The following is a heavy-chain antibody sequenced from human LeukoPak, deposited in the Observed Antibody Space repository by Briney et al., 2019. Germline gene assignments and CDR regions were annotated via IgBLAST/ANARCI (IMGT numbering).Heavy chain of an antibody. CDR2: INXGXGNX. J-gene: IGHJ4*02. V-gene: IGHV1-3*01. D-gene: IGHD3-3*01. CDR1: GYTFTXXA. Sequence: ASVKVSCKASGYTFTXXAMHWVRQAPGQXXXXXXXINXGXGNXXXXXXXXXXXXITXXTSASTAYXXLSSLRSEDTAVYYCARSLRFLEWLSFDYWGQGTLVTVSS. CDR3: ARSLRFLEWLSFDY.